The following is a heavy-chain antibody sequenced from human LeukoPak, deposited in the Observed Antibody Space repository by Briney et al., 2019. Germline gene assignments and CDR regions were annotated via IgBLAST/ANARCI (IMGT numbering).Heavy chain of an antibody. J-gene: IGHJ6*02. CDR2: IYSGGST. CDR3: ASSNPYYYYGMDV. Sequence: GGSLRLSCAASGFTVSSNYMSWVRQAPGKGLEWVSVIYSGGSTYYADSVKGRFTISRDNSKNTLYLQTNSLRAEDTAVYYCASSNPYYYYGMDVWGQGTTVTVSS. CDR1: GFTVSSNY. V-gene: IGHV3-66*01.